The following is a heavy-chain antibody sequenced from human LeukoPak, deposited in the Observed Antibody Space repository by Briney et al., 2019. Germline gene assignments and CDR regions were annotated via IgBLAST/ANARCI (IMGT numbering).Heavy chain of an antibody. D-gene: IGHD3-10*01. V-gene: IGHV4-59*08. J-gene: IGHJ4*02. CDR2: IFYSGST. CDR1: GGSISNYY. CDR3: ARQGITMVRGVIPYFDY. Sequence: SETLSLTCTVSGGSISNYYWSWVRQPPGKGLEWMGDIFYSGSTNYNPSLRSRVTISVDTSKNQFSLKLSSVTAADTAVYYCARQGITMVRGVIPYFDYWGQGTLVTVSS.